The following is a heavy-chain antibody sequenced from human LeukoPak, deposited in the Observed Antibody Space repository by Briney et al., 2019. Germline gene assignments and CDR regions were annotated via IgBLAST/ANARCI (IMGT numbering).Heavy chain of an antibody. CDR3: ASSVRGPYAFDI. J-gene: IGHJ3*02. CDR1: GGSFSGYY. V-gene: IGHV4-34*01. CDR2: INHSGST. D-gene: IGHD1-26*01. Sequence: SETLSLTCAVYGGSFSGYYWCWIRQPPGKGLEWIGEINHSGSTNYNPSLKSRVTISVDTSKNQFSLKLSSVTAADTAVYYCASSVRGPYAFDIWGQGTMVTVSS.